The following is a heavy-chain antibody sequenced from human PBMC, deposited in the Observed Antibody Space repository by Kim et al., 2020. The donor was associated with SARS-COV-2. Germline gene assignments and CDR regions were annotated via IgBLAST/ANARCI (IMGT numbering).Heavy chain of an antibody. Sequence: GGSLRLSCAASGFTFSSYWMSWVRQAPGKGLEWVANIKQDGSEKYYVDSVKGRFTISRDNAKNSLYLQMNSLRAEDTAVYYCARWEPGIAAAGSYYYGMDVWGQGTTVTVSS. V-gene: IGHV3-7*01. CDR2: IKQDGSEK. D-gene: IGHD6-13*01. CDR1: GFTFSSYW. J-gene: IGHJ6*02. CDR3: ARWEPGIAAAGSYYYGMDV.